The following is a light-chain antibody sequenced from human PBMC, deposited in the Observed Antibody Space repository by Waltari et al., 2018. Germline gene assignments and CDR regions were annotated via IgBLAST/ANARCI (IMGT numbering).Light chain of an antibody. CDR2: DNN. CDR1: RSNIGAGYA. Sequence: QSVLTQPPSVSGAPGQRVTISCTGSRSNIGAGYAVHWYQQLPGTAPKLLIFDNNNRPSGVPDRFSGSKSGTSASLAITGLQAEDEADYYCQSYDSSLSAHVVFGG. CDR3: QSYDSSLSAHVV. V-gene: IGLV1-40*01. J-gene: IGLJ2*01.